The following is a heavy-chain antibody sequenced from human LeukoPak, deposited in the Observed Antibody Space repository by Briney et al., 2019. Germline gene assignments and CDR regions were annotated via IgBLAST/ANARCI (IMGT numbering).Heavy chain of an antibody. CDR2: INPNSGGT. V-gene: IGHV1-2*02. CDR3: ARGVIAAADINWFDP. Sequence: ASVKVSCKASGYTFTGYYMHWVRQAPGQGLEWMGWINPNSGGTNCAQKFQGRVTMTRDTSISTAYMELSRLRSDDTAVYYCARGVIAAADINWFDPWGQGTLVTVSS. CDR1: GYTFTGYY. D-gene: IGHD6-13*01. J-gene: IGHJ5*02.